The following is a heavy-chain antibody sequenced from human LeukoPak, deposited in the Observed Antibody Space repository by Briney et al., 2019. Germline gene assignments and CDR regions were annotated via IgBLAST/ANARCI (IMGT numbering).Heavy chain of an antibody. D-gene: IGHD4-23*01. V-gene: IGHV3-23*01. J-gene: IGHJ4*02. Sequence: GGSLRLSCAASGFTFSSYAISWVRQAPGKGLEWVSAISGSGGSTYYADSVKGRFTISRDNSKNTLYLQMNSLRAEDTAVYYCAKRSLVLDDYGGDYFDYWGQGTLVTVSS. CDR1: GFTFSSYA. CDR2: ISGSGGST. CDR3: AKRSLVLDDYGGDYFDY.